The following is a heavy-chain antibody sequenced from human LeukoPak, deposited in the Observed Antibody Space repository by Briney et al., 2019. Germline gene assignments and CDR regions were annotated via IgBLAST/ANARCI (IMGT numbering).Heavy chain of an antibody. V-gene: IGHV3-33*01. CDR1: GFTFSSYG. CDR2: IWYGGSNK. D-gene: IGHD1-26*01. J-gene: IGHJ6*03. Sequence: GRSLRLSCAASGFTFSSYGMHWVRQAPGKGLEWVAVIWYGGSNKYYADSVKGRFTISRDNSKNTLYLQMNSLRAEDTAVYYCARVVWEYYYMDVWGKGTTVTVSS. CDR3: ARVVWEYYYMDV.